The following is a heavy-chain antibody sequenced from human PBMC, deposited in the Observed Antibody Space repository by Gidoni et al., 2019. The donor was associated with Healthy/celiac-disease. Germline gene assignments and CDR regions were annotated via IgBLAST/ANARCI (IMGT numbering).Heavy chain of an antibody. CDR2: IIPIFGTA. CDR1: GGTFSSYA. Sequence: QVQLVQSGAEVKKPGSSVKVSCKASGGTFSSYAISWVRQAPGQGLEWMGGIIPIFGTANYAQKIQGRVTITADESTSTAYMELSSLRSEDTAVYYCARMGLVVVAATTTRGAFDIWGQGTMVTVSS. V-gene: IGHV1-69*01. CDR3: ARMGLVVVAATTTRGAFDI. D-gene: IGHD2-15*01. J-gene: IGHJ3*02.